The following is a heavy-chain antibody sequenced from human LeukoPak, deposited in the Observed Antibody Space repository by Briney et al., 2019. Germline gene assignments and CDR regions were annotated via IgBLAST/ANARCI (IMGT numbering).Heavy chain of an antibody. J-gene: IGHJ4*02. V-gene: IGHV4-59*08. Sequence: SETLSLTCTVSDDSINNNYWSWIRQPPGKELECISYIHYSGTTTYNPSLKSRVTISIDTSKNQFSLKLNSVTAADTAVYYCARRGLNRQNLDYWGQGTLVTVSS. CDR2: IHYSGTT. D-gene: IGHD1-14*01. CDR1: DDSINNNY. CDR3: ARRGLNRQNLDY.